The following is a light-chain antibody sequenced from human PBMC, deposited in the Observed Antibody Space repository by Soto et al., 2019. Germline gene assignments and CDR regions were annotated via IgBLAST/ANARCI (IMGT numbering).Light chain of an antibody. CDR3: QQYNNWPGT. CDR1: QSISSW. CDR2: DAS. J-gene: IGKJ1*01. V-gene: IGKV1-5*01. Sequence: DIQMTQSPSTLSASVGDRVTITCRASQSISSWLAWYQQKPGKAPKLLIYDASSLESGVPSRFSGSGSGTEFTLTISSLQSEDFAVYYCQQYNNWPGTFGQGTKVDNK.